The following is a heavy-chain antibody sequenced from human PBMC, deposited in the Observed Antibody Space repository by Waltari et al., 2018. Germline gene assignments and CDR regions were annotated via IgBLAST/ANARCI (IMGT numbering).Heavy chain of an antibody. Sequence: QVQLQESGPGLVKPSETLSLTCTVSGYSISSGYYWGWIRQPPGKGLEWIGSIYHSGSTHYNPSLKSRVTRSVDTSKTQFSLKLSSVTAADTAVYYCARELGHYYDSSGRYFDYWGQGTLVTVSS. CDR3: ARELGHYYDSSGRYFDY. CDR2: IYHSGST. D-gene: IGHD3-22*01. J-gene: IGHJ4*02. V-gene: IGHV4-38-2*02. CDR1: GYSISSGYY.